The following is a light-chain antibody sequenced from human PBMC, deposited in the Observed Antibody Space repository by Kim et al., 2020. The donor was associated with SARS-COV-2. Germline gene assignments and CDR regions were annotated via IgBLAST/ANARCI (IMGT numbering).Light chain of an antibody. Sequence: EIVLTQSPGTLSLSPGERGTLSCRASQSVSASLAWYQHKPGQTPRLLIYGASSRATGIPDRFSGSGSGTDFTLTINRLEPEDFAVYYCQQYGSSPYTFGQGTKLEIK. V-gene: IGKV3-20*01. CDR2: GAS. J-gene: IGKJ2*01. CDR3: QQYGSSPYT. CDR1: QSVSAS.